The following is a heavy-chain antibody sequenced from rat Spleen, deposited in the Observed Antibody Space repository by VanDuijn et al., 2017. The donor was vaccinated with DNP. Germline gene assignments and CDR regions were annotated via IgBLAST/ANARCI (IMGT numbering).Heavy chain of an antibody. J-gene: IGHJ2*01. CDR2: ISYDGSTT. Sequence: EVQLVESGGGLVQPGRSMKLSCAASGFTFSNYYMAWVRQAPEKGLEWVATISYDGSTTFYRDSVKGRFTISRDNAKNTLYLQMDSLRSEDTATYYCTSGLYWGQGVMVTVSS. D-gene: IGHD1-7*01. CDR3: TSGLY. V-gene: IGHV5S10*01. CDR1: GFTFSNYY.